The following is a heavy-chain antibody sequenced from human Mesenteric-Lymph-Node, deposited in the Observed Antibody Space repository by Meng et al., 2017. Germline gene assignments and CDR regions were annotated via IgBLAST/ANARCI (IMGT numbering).Heavy chain of an antibody. Sequence: PQLQGAGPGLVKPSGALSLTWCVSGGSISTSGYYWGWIRQPPGKGLEWIGSIGHSGTTYYTPSLRRRVTVSIDTSKNQFSLEVTSVTAADTAVYYCGRSSGWVRTGFDPWGQGTLVTVSS. V-gene: IGHV4-39*01. CDR2: IGHSGTT. CDR1: GGSISTSGYY. J-gene: IGHJ5*02. D-gene: IGHD6-19*01. CDR3: GRSSGWVRTGFDP.